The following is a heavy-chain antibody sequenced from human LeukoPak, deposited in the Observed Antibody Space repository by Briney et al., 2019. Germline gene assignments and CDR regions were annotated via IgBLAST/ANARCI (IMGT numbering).Heavy chain of an antibody. CDR3: ARDGEDYGGNSASYGMDV. Sequence: ASVKVSCKASGYTFTGYYMHWVRQAPGQGLEWMGWINPNSGGTNYAQRFQGRVTMTRDTSISTAYMELSRLRSDDTAVYYCARDGEDYGGNSASYGMDVWGQGTTATVSS. CDR2: INPNSGGT. V-gene: IGHV1-2*02. J-gene: IGHJ6*02. D-gene: IGHD4-23*01. CDR1: GYTFTGYY.